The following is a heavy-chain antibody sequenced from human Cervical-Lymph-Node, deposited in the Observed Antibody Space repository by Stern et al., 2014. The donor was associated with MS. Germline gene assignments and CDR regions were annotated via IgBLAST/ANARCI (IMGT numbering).Heavy chain of an antibody. CDR2: ISAYTGKT. D-gene: IGHD3-22*01. J-gene: IGHJ4*02. CDR3: ARSRYYDSSGYIDL. V-gene: IGHV1-18*01. Sequence: QVQLVQSEPEAKKPGASVKVSCKASGYTFDSYGITWGRQAPGQGLEWMAWISAYTGKTSYGQRFQGRVTLTADAITGAAFMELRSLGSDDTAVYYCARSRYYDSSGYIDLWGQGTLVTV. CDR1: GYTFDSYG.